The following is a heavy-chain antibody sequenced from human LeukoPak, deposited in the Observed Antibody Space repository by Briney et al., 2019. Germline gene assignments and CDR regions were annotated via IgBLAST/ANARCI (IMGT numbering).Heavy chain of an antibody. D-gene: IGHD6-13*01. CDR2: IYPGDSDT. V-gene: IGHV5-51*01. J-gene: IGHJ5*02. CDR3: ATAGRIAAAGWRWFDP. Sequence: GESLKISCKGSGYSFTSYWIGWVRQMPGKGLEWMGIIYPGDSDTRYSPSFQGQVTISADKSISTAYLQWSSLKASDTAMYYCATAGRIAAAGWRWFDPWGQGTQVTVSS. CDR1: GYSFTSYW.